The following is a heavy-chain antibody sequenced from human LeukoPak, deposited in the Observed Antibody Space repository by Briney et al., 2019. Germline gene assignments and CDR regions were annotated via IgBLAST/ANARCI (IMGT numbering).Heavy chain of an antibody. CDR2: IYPGDSDT. J-gene: IGHJ5*02. CDR3: ARSGGLYNSFDP. D-gene: IGHD1-20*01. V-gene: IGHV5-51*01. CDR1: GYSVTNYW. Sequence: GESLNISCKGSGYSVTNYWIGWVRQMPGKGLEWMGIIYPGDSDTRYSPSFQGQVTISADKSISTTYLQWSSLRASDTAIYYCARSGGLYNSFDPWGQGTMVTVSS.